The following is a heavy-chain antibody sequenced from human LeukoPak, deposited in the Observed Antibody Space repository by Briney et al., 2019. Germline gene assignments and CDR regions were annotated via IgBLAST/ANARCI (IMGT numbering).Heavy chain of an antibody. J-gene: IGHJ4*02. CDR2: FDPEDGET. D-gene: IGHD3-22*01. Sequence: ASVKVSCKVSGYTLTELSMHWVRQAPGKGLEWMGGFDPEDGETIYAQKFQGRVTMTEDTSTDTAYMELSSLRSEDTAVYYCATESIRPYYYDSSGPPILHRAFDYWGQGTLVIVSS. CDR3: ATESIRPYYYDSSGPPILHRAFDY. CDR1: GYTLTELS. V-gene: IGHV1-24*01.